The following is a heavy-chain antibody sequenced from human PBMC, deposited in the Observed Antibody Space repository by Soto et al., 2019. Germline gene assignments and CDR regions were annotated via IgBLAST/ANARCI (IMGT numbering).Heavy chain of an antibody. Sequence: QVQLVQSGAAVKKPGSSVKVYCKASGGTFSSYAISWVRQAPGQGLEWMGVILPIFGTANYAQKFQGRVKITADESTSTAYMELRSLRSEDTAVYYCARGRWLTTGPGYFDLWGRGTLVTVSS. CDR1: GGTFSSYA. V-gene: IGHV1-69*01. D-gene: IGHD1-1*01. CDR2: ILPIFGTA. J-gene: IGHJ2*01. CDR3: ARGRWLTTGPGYFDL.